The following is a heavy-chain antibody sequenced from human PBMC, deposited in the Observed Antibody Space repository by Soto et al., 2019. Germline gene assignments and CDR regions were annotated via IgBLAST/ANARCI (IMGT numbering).Heavy chain of an antibody. CDR3: ARDGDIAAAGKVYYYGMDV. Sequence: SETLSLTCTVPGGSISSYYWSWIRQPAGKGLEWIGRIYTSGSTNYNPSLKSRVTMSVDTSKNQFSLKLSSVTAADTAVYYCARDGDIAAAGKVYYYGMDVWGQGTTVTVSS. D-gene: IGHD6-13*01. J-gene: IGHJ6*02. CDR2: IYTSGST. CDR1: GGSISSYY. V-gene: IGHV4-4*07.